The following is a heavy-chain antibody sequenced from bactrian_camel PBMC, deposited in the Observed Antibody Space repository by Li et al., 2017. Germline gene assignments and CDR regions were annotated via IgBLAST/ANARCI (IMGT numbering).Heavy chain of an antibody. J-gene: IGHJ4*01. V-gene: IGHV3S63*01. CDR3: LSSLGSDEGY. CDR1: GFTFDDSD. Sequence: HVQLVESGGGSVQAGGSLRLSCTASGFTFDDSDMGWYRQAPGNECELVSTISSDGSTYYSDSVKGRFTISRDNAKNAVYLQLNSLQTEDTAMYYCLSSLGSDEGYWGQGTQVTVS. D-gene: IGHD5*01. CDR2: TISSDGST.